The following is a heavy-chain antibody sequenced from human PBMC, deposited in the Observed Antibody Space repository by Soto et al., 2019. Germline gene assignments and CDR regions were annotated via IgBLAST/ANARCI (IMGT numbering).Heavy chain of an antibody. D-gene: IGHD2-15*01. CDR1: GFTFSSYG. J-gene: IGHJ4*02. CDR3: AKDVAHCSGGSCYATDY. CDR2: ISYDGSNK. V-gene: IGHV3-30*18. Sequence: QVQLVESGGGVVQPGRSLRLSCAASGFTFSSYGMHWVRQAPGKGLEWVAVISYDGSNKYYADSVKGRFTISRDNSKNTLYLQMNRLRAEDTAVYYCAKDVAHCSGGSCYATDYWGQGTLVTVSS.